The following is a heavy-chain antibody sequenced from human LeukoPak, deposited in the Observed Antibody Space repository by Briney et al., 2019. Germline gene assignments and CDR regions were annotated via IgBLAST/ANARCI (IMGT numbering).Heavy chain of an antibody. CDR2: INTNTGNP. V-gene: IGHV7-4-1*02. D-gene: IGHD5-12*01. Sequence: ASVKVSCKASGYTFTSYAMNWVRQAPGQGLEWMGWINTNTGNPTYAQGSTGRFVFSLDTSVSTAYLQISSLKAEDTAVYYCARDLFTDIVATNRRNDYWGQGTLVTVSS. CDR1: GYTFTSYA. CDR3: ARDLFTDIVATNRRNDY. J-gene: IGHJ4*02.